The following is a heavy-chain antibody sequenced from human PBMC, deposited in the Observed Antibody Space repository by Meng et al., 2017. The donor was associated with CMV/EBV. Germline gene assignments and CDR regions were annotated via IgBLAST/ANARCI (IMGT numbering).Heavy chain of an antibody. J-gene: IGHJ4*02. CDR3: AKDFMEGEMATISGDY. CDR2: IRYDGTNK. CDR1: GFTFSSYG. V-gene: IGHV3-30*02. Sequence: GESLKISCAASGFTFSSYGMHWVRQAPGKGLEWVAFIRYDGTNKYYTDSVKGRFTISRDNSKNTLYLQMNSLRAEDTAVYYCAKDFMEGEMATISGDYRGQGTLVTVSS. D-gene: IGHD5-24*01.